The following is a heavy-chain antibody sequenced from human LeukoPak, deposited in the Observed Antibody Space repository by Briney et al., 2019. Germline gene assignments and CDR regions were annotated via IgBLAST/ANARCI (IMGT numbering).Heavy chain of an antibody. CDR3: ATTKQARRYLDY. V-gene: IGHV3-23*01. CDR2: ISTSDGNT. D-gene: IGHD1-1*01. Sequence: GGSLRLLCAGSGFTFSSNALIWLRQAPGKGVEWVSAISTSDGNTYYVHSVRGRFTISRGNSKNTLYLEMSTLRAQDTAGYLCATTKQARRYLDYRVQGTLVTVSS. J-gene: IGHJ4*02. CDR1: GFTFSSNA.